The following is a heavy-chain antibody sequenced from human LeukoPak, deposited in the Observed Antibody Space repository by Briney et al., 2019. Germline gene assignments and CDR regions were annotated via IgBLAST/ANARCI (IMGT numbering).Heavy chain of an antibody. V-gene: IGHV3-72*01. CDR3: ARDSKKHSHDY. CDR1: GFTFSDYH. Sequence: GGSLRLSCDASGFTFSDYHMDWVRQAPGKGLEWAGRSRDKGQSHTTEYAASVRGRFTISRDDSKNSLSLQLNSLKTEDTAVYYCARDSKKHSHDYWGQGILVTVSS. CDR2: SRDKGQSHTT. J-gene: IGHJ4*02. D-gene: IGHD2/OR15-2a*01.